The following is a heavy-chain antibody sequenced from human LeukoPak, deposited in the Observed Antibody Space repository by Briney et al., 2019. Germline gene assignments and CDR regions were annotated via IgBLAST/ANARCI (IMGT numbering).Heavy chain of an antibody. V-gene: IGHV4-4*09. CDR2: IYTSGST. D-gene: IGHD5-12*01. J-gene: IGHJ2*01. CDR1: GGPISSYY. Sequence: SETLSLTCTVSGGPISSYYWSWIRQPPGKGLEWIGFIYTSGSTNYNPSLKSRVTISVDTSKNQFSLKLSSVTAADTAVYYCARDLRSGYTFDLWGRGTLVTVSS. CDR3: ARDLRSGYTFDL.